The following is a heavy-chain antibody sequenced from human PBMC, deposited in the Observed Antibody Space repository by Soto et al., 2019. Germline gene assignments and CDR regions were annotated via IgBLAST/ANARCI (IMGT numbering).Heavy chain of an antibody. CDR1: GGSISSGGYS. D-gene: IGHD3-9*01. J-gene: IGHJ3*02. Sequence: PSETLSLTCAVSGGSISSGGYSWSWIRQPPGKGLEWIGYIYHSGSTYYNPSLKSRVTISVDRSKNQFSLKLSSVTAADTAVYYCASTGRYDILTGYFYAFDIWGQGTMVTVSS. V-gene: IGHV4-30-2*01. CDR3: ASTGRYDILTGYFYAFDI. CDR2: IYHSGST.